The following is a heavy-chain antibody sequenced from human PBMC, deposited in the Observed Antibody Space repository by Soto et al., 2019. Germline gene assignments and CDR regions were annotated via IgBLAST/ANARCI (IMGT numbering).Heavy chain of an antibody. Sequence: QITLKESGPTLVKPTQTLTLTCTFSGFSLSTSGVGVGWIRQPPGKALEWLALIYWDDDKRYSPSLKSRLTITKDTSKNQVVLTMTNMDPVDTATYYCAHSGSCGWYYYYGMDVWGQGTTVTVSS. CDR3: AHSGSCGWYYYYGMDV. D-gene: IGHD6-19*01. V-gene: IGHV2-5*02. CDR1: GFSLSTSGVG. CDR2: IYWDDDK. J-gene: IGHJ6*02.